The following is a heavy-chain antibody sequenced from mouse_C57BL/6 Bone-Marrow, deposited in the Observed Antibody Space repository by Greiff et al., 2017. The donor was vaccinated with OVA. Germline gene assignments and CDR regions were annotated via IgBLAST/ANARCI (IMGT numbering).Heavy chain of an antibody. CDR1: GYTFTSYW. J-gene: IGHJ2*01. Sequence: QVQLQQPGAELVKPGASVKMSCKASGYTFTSYWITWVKQRPGQGLEWIGDIYPGSGSTNYNEKFKSKATLTVDTSSSTACMQLSSLTSEDSAVYYCASYDGYSYYFDYWGQGTTLTVSS. CDR3: ASYDGYSYYFDY. CDR2: IYPGSGST. V-gene: IGHV1-55*01. D-gene: IGHD2-3*01.